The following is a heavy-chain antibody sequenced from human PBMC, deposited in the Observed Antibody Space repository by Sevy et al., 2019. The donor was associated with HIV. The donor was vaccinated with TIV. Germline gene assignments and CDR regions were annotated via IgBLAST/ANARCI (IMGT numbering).Heavy chain of an antibody. CDR3: ARSSEGPAPLGYCSSTSCRNYYYYGMDV. V-gene: IGHV3-30*04. CDR1: GFTFSSYA. D-gene: IGHD2-2*01. Sequence: GGSLRLSCAASGFTFSSYAMHWVRQAPGKGLEWVAVISYDGSNKYYADSVKGRFTISRDNSKNTLYLQMNSLRAEDTAVYYCARSSEGPAPLGYCSSTSCRNYYYYGMDVWGQGTTVTVSS. J-gene: IGHJ6*02. CDR2: ISYDGSNK.